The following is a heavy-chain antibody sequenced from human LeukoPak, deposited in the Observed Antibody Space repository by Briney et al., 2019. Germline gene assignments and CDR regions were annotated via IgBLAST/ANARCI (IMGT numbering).Heavy chain of an antibody. J-gene: IGHJ4*02. D-gene: IGHD1-14*01. CDR2: INTDGSST. V-gene: IGHV3-74*01. Sequence: GGSLRLSCTASGFTFSNYWMHWVRQVPGKGLVWVSRINTDGSSTTYADSVKGRFTISRDNAKNTLYLQMNSLRVEDTAVYYCARSNQADDYWGQGTLVTVSS. CDR3: ARSNQADDY. CDR1: GFTFSNYW.